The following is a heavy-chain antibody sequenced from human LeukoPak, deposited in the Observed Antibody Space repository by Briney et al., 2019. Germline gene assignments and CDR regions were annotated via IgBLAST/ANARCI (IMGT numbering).Heavy chain of an antibody. D-gene: IGHD2-15*01. J-gene: IGHJ4*02. V-gene: IGHV3-23*01. CDR1: GLTFTSKP. CDR3: AKDGPPIVVVVAATPGYFDY. CDR2: FRGSVGST. Sequence: PGGSLRLSCAASGLTFTSKPRSWFGQAPGTGRDGAQVFRGSVGSTYYADSVKGRFTISRDNSKNTLYLQMNSLRAEDTAVYYCAKDGPPIVVVVAATPGYFDYWGQGTLVTVSS.